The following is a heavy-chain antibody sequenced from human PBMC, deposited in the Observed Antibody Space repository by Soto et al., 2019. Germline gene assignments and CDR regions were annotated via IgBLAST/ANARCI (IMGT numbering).Heavy chain of an antibody. J-gene: IGHJ4*02. CDR1: GFMFSNNG. V-gene: IGHV3-30*03. CDR3: AITSVADASFDY. D-gene: IGHD4-4*01. CDR2: ISYDGSET. Sequence: QVQLVESGGGVVHPGRSLSLSCAGSGFMFSNNGMHWVRRAPGKGLEWVAFISYDGSETFYADSVKGRFTISRDNSKSTLFLHMSSLKNEDTAVDYCAITSVADASFDYWGQGTLVTFSS.